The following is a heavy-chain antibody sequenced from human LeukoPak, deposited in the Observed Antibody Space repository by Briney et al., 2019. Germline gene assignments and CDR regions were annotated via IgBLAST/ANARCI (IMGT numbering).Heavy chain of an antibody. Sequence: EASVKVSCKASGGTFSSYAISWVRQAPGQGLEWMGRIIPILGIANYAQKFQGRVTITADKSTSTAYMELSSLRSEDTAVYYCARDSLSGFNSNYPPYYYYMDVWGNGTTVTVSS. CDR2: IIPILGIA. D-gene: IGHD4-11*01. CDR1: GGTFSSYA. J-gene: IGHJ6*03. CDR3: ARDSLSGFNSNYPPYYYYMDV. V-gene: IGHV1-69*04.